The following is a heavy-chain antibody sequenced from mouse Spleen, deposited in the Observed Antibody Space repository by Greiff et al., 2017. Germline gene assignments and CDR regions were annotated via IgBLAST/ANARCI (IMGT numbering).Heavy chain of an antibody. CDR3: TRRTRLGGFAY. CDR2: INPSNGGT. CDR1: GYTFTSYY. V-gene: IGHV1S81*02. Sequence: QVQLQQPGAELVKPGASVKLSCKASGYTFTSYYMYWVKQRPGQGLEWIGGINPSNGGTNFNEKFKSKATLTVDKSSSTAYMQLSSLTSEDSAVYYCTRRTRLGGFAYWGQGTLVTVSA. D-gene: IGHD4-1*01. J-gene: IGHJ3*01.